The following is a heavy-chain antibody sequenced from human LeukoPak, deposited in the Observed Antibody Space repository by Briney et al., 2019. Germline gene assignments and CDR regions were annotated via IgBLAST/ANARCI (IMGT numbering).Heavy chain of an antibody. J-gene: IGHJ4*02. D-gene: IGHD3-3*01. CDR2: IKEDGTDK. V-gene: IGHV3-7*01. Sequence: PGGSLRLSCAASGFTFSNYWMRWVRQAPGKGLEWVANIKEDGTDKNYMDSVKGRFTISRDNSKNTLYLQMNSLRAEDTAVYYCAREGDFWSGYQYYFDYWGQGTLVTVSS. CDR1: GFTFSNYW. CDR3: AREGDFWSGYQYYFDY.